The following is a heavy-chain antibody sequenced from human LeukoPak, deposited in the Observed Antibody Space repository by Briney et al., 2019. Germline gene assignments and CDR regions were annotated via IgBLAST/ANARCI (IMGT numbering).Heavy chain of an antibody. CDR2: IYNSGST. J-gene: IGHJ4*02. CDR1: GGSISSSSYY. CDR3: AREGDTMYYFDY. V-gene: IGHV4-39*07. D-gene: IGHD2-21*02. Sequence: PETLSLTCTVSGGSISSSSYYWGWIRQPPGKGLEWFGSIYNSGSTYYNPSLKSLVTISVDTSKNQFSLKLSSVTAADTAVYYCAREGDTMYYFDYWGQGTLVTVSS.